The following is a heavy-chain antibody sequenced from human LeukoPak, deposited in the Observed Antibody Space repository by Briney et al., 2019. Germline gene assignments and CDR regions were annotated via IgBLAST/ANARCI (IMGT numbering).Heavy chain of an antibody. D-gene: IGHD2-15*01. CDR1: GFTFSSYS. CDR3: ARWEAATYYYYYMDV. J-gene: IGHJ6*03. Sequence: GGSLRLSCAASGFTFSSYSMNWVRQAPGKGLEWVSSISSSSSYIYYADSVKGRFTISRDNAKNSLYLQMNSLRAEDTAVYYCARWEAATYYYYYMDVWGKGTTVTVSS. CDR2: ISSSSSYI. V-gene: IGHV3-21*01.